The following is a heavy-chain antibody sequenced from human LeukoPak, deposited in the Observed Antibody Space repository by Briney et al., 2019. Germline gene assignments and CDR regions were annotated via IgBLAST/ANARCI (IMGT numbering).Heavy chain of an antibody. CDR1: GYTFTSFW. CDR2: IFPGDSDT. CDR3: ARDNPFDY. Sequence: GESLKISCQTSGYTFTSFWIVWVRQLPGKGLEWMGSIFPGDSDTRYSPSFQGQVTISADKSLTTAYLQWSSLKASDTAMYHCARDNPFDYWGQGTLVTVSS. J-gene: IGHJ4*02. D-gene: IGHD1-1*01. V-gene: IGHV5-51*01.